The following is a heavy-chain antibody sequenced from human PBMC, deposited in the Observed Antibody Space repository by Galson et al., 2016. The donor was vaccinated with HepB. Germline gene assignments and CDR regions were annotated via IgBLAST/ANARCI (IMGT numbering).Heavy chain of an antibody. D-gene: IGHD1-1*01. CDR1: GGSIITTTNY. Sequence: SETLSLTCTVSGGSIITTTNYWGWIRQPPGKGLEWIGTIHYTGNTYYNPSLKSRVTISVDTSKDQFSLKLSSVTAADTAVYYCARHEGSAQLPEPFQPFAVENWGQGTLVTVSS. CDR3: ARHEGSAQLPEPFQPFAVEN. J-gene: IGHJ4*02. CDR2: IHYTGNT. V-gene: IGHV4-39*01.